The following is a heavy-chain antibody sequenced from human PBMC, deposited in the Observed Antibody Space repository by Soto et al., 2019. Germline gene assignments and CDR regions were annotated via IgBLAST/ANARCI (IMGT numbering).Heavy chain of an antibody. CDR1: GFTFRSYN. J-gene: IGHJ5*02. CDR3: ANPGDFWSGSNWFDP. V-gene: IGHV3-21*04. D-gene: IGHD3-3*01. CDR2: ISSSSSYI. Sequence: PGGSLRLSCAASGFTFRSYNMNWVRQAPGKGLEWVSYISSSSSYISYADSVKGRFTISRDNAKNSLYLQMNSLRAEDTAVYYCANPGDFWSGSNWFDPWGQGTLVTVSS.